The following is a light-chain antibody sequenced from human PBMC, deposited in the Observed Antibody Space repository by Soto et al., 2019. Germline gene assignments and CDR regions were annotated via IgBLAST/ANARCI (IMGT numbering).Light chain of an antibody. Sequence: ETVMTQFPATLSVSPGERATLSCRASQSVSSNLAWYQQKPGQAPRLLIYGASTRATGIPARFSGSGSGTEFTLTISSLQSEDFAVYSCQQYNNWPPWTFGQGTKVDIK. CDR3: QQYNNWPPWT. CDR1: QSVSSN. V-gene: IGKV3-15*01. CDR2: GAS. J-gene: IGKJ1*01.